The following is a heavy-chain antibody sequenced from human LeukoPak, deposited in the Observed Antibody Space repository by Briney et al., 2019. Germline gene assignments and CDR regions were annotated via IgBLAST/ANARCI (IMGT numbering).Heavy chain of an antibody. CDR3: ARGAGVVPALYYYYYGMDV. Sequence: GASVKVSCKASGYTFTSYYMHWVRQAPGQGLEWMGIINPSGGSTSCAQKFQGRVTMTRDTSTSTVYMELSSLRSEDTAVYYCARGAGVVPALYYYYYGMDVWGQGTTVTVSS. J-gene: IGHJ6*02. D-gene: IGHD2-2*01. CDR2: INPSGGST. V-gene: IGHV1-46*01. CDR1: GYTFTSYY.